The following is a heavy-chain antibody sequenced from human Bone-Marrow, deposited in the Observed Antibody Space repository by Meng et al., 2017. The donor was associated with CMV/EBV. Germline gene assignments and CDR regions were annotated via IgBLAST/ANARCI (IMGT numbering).Heavy chain of an antibody. D-gene: IGHD6-13*01. Sequence: SQTLSLTCAIPGDSVSSNSAAWNWIRQSPSRGLEWLGRTYYRSKWYNDYAVSVKSRITINPDTSKNQFSLQLNSVTPEDTAVYYCARDRVAAAGKYYYYYGMDVWGQGTTVTVSS. CDR1: GDSVSSNSAA. CDR2: TYYRSKWYN. CDR3: ARDRVAAAGKYYYYYGMDV. J-gene: IGHJ6*02. V-gene: IGHV6-1*01.